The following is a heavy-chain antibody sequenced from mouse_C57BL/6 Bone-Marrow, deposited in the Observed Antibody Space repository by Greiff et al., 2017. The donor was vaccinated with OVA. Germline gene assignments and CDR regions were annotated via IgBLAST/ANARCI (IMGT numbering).Heavy chain of an antibody. V-gene: IGHV5-9*01. Sequence: EVKLQESGGGLVKPGGSLKLSCAASGFTFSSYTMSWVRQTPEKRLEWVATISGGGGNTYYPDSVKGRFTISRDNAKNTLYLQMSSLRSEDTALYYCARHSHYGSSYWYFDVWGTGTTVTVSS. CDR2: ISGGGGNT. D-gene: IGHD1-1*01. CDR1: GFTFSSYT. CDR3: ARHSHYGSSYWYFDV. J-gene: IGHJ1*03.